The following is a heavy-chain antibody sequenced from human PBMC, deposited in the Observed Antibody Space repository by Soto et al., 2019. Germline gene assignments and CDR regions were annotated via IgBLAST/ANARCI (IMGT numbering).Heavy chain of an antibody. J-gene: IGHJ3*02. V-gene: IGHV3-23*01. CDR2: VSGGGDGT. Sequence: EVQLLESGGGLVQPGGSLRLSCAASGFTFSYYAMSWVRQAPGKGLEWVSTVSGGGDGTYNAGSVKGRFTISRYNSKNPLSLQMSSLKAEEKAVYYCANNGLGTLTRYCSDGGCHSAFDMWGPGTMVTVSS. CDR3: ANNGLGTLTRYCSDGGCHSAFDM. CDR1: GFTFSYYA. D-gene: IGHD2-15*01.